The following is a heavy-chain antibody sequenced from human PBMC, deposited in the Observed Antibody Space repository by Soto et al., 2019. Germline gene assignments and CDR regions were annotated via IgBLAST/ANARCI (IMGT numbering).Heavy chain of an antibody. J-gene: IGHJ4*02. CDR3: AKDTRSSEVGSPSWPGVRGFDY. Sequence: HPGGSLRLSCAASGFTFDDYTMHWVRQAPGKGLEWVSLISWDGGSTYYADSVKGRFTISRDNSKNSLYLQMNSLRTEDTALYYCAKDTRSSEVGSPSWPGVRGFDYWGQRTLVTVSS. CDR2: ISWDGGST. D-gene: IGHD3-10*02. CDR1: GFTFDDYT. V-gene: IGHV3-43*01.